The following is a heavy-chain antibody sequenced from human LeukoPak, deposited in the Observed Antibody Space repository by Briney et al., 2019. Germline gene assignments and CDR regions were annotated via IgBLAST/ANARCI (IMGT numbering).Heavy chain of an antibody. CDR3: ARAYIDVVPAAIEGYYYYMDV. J-gene: IGHJ6*03. V-gene: IGHV1-2*02. CDR2: INPNSGGT. Sequence: ASVKVSCKASGYTFTGYYMHWVRQAPGQGLEWMGWINPNSGGTNYAQKFQGRVTMTRDTSKDQFSLKLSSVTAADTAVYYCARAYIDVVPAAIEGYYYYMDVWGKGTTVTVSS. D-gene: IGHD2-2*02. CDR1: GYTFTGYY.